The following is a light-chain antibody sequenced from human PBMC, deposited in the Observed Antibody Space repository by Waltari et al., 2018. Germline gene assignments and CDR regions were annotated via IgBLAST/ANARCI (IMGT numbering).Light chain of an antibody. CDR2: WAS. CDR1: QSVLYSPNNKNY. CDR3: HQYANSPWT. J-gene: IGKJ1*01. Sequence: DIVMTQSPDSLAVSLGERATINCQSSQSVLYSPNNKNYLAWYQQKPGQPPQLLIYWASTRESGVPDRFSGSGSGTDFTLTISSLQAEDVAVYYCHQYANSPWTFGQGTKVEVK. V-gene: IGKV4-1*01.